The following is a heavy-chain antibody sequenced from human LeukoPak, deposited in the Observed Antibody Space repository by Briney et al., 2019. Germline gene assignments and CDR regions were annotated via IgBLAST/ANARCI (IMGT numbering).Heavy chain of an antibody. J-gene: IGHJ5*02. V-gene: IGHV4-34*01. Sequence: PGGSLRLSCAASGFTFSDYYMSWSRQAPGKGLEWIGEIYHSGSTNYNPSLKSRVTISVDKSKNQFSLKLSSVTAADTAVYYCARKISAAGSRWFDPWGQGTLVTVSS. CDR1: GFTFSDYY. CDR3: ARKISAAGSRWFDP. D-gene: IGHD6-13*01. CDR2: IYHSGST.